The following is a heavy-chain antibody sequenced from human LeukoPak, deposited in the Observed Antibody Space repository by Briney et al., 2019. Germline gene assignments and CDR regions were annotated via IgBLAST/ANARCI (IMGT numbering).Heavy chain of an antibody. CDR1: GFTFSDYY. Sequence: GGSLRLSCAASGFTFSDYYMSWIRQAPGKGLEWVSYISSRTSDTNYVDSVKGRFTISRDNAKNSLYLQMNSPRAEDTAVYYCTRVGSSGSVDYWGQGTLVTVSS. D-gene: IGHD7-27*01. V-gene: IGHV3-11*06. CDR2: ISSRTSDT. CDR3: TRVGSSGSVDY. J-gene: IGHJ4*02.